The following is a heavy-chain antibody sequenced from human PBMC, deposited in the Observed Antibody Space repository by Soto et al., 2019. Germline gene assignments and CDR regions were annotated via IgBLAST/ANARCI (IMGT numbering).Heavy chain of an antibody. V-gene: IGHV6-1*01. CDR3: AREGGDSSSWYFDS. CDR2: TYYRSKWNN. Sequence: SQTLSLTCAISGDSVSSNSAAWNWVRQSPSRGLEWLGRTYYRSKWNNDYAASVKRRITINPDTSKNQFSLQLNSVTPEDTAVYYCAREGGDSSSWYFDSWGQGTLVTVSS. D-gene: IGHD6-13*01. J-gene: IGHJ4*02. CDR1: GDSVSSNSAA.